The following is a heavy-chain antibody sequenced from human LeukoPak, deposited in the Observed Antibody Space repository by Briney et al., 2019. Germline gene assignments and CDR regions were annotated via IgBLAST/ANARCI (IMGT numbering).Heavy chain of an antibody. V-gene: IGHV3-74*03. D-gene: IGHD3-16*01. Sequence: GGSLRLSCAASGFTLSDYWMYWVRQPPGEGLVWISNINEYGTTTYADSVKGRFTVSRDNAKNILYLQMNSLRAEDTAVYFYARVRGDNWGQGTLVTVSS. CDR2: INEYGTT. J-gene: IGHJ4*02. CDR3: ARVRGDN. CDR1: GFTLSDYW.